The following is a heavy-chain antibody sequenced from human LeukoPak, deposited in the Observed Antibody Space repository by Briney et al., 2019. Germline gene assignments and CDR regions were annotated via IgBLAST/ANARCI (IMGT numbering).Heavy chain of an antibody. D-gene: IGHD2-15*01. CDR1: GFTFSSSA. J-gene: IGHJ4*02. CDR3: AKQLGYCSDGSCYFPY. CDR2: ISNNGGYT. V-gene: IGHV3-23*01. Sequence: GGSLRLSCAASGFTFSSSAMSWDRQAPGKGLEWVSAISNNGGYTYYADSVQGRFTISRDNSKSTLCLQMNSLRAEDTAVYYCAKQLGYCSDGSCYFPYWGQGTLVTVSS.